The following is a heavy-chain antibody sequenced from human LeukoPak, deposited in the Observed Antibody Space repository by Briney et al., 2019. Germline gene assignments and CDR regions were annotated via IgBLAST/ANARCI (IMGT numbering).Heavy chain of an antibody. Sequence: KASETLSLTCTVSGYSISYGYYWDWIRQPPGRGLEWIGNIYRSGSTSYNPSLKSRVTISVDTSKNQFSLKVNSVTAADTAVYYCARRHSSGWFYYWGQGTLVTVSS. CDR2: IYRSGST. D-gene: IGHD6-19*01. CDR1: GYSISYGYY. V-gene: IGHV4-38-2*02. J-gene: IGHJ4*02. CDR3: ARRHSSGWFYY.